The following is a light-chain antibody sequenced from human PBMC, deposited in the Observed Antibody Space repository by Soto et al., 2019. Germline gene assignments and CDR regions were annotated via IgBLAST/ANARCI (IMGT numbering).Light chain of an antibody. J-gene: IGLJ1*01. Sequence: QSALTQPRSVSGSPGQSVTISCTGTSNNVGDYKYVSWYQQHPGEAPKVMIYDVSKRPSGVPDRFSGSKSGKTASMTISGLQAEDEADYYCCSDAGSDVFGTGTKLTVL. CDR1: SNNVGDYKY. V-gene: IGLV2-11*01. CDR2: DVS. CDR3: CSDAGSDV.